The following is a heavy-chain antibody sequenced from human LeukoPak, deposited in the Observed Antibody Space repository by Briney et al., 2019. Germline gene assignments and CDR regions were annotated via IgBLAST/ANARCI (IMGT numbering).Heavy chain of an antibody. CDR2: ISWNSGSM. V-gene: IGHV3-9*03. CDR3: AKGLVGSSIADFFDY. J-gene: IGHJ4*02. Sequence: PGRSLRLSCAASGFTFDDYAMHWVRQAPGKGLEWVSGISWNSGSMGYADSVKGRFTISRDNAKNSLYLQMNSLRGEDMALYYCAKGLVGSSIADFFDYWGQGILVTVSS. CDR1: GFTFDDYA. D-gene: IGHD6-6*01.